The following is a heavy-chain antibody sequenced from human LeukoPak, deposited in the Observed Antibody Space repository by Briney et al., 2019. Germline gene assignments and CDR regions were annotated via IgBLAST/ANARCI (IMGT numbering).Heavy chain of an antibody. D-gene: IGHD1-26*01. CDR1: GFIFSSYG. J-gene: IGHJ4*02. CDR2: ISFDGSNK. Sequence: GGSLRLSCAASGFIFSSYGMHWVRQAPGQGLEWVAVISFDGSNKYYADSVKGRFTISRDNSKNTLYLQMNSLRPEDTAVYYCARVSYSGTSKFDYWGQGTLVAVSS. V-gene: IGHV3-30*19. CDR3: ARVSYSGTSKFDY.